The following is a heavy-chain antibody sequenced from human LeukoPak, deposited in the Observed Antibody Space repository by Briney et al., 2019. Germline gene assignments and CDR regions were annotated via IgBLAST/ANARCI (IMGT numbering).Heavy chain of an antibody. V-gene: IGHV6-1*01. Sequence: SQTLSLTCAISGDSVPSNSAAWNWIRQSPSRGLEWLGRTYYRSTWYNDYAVSVKSRITIYPDTSKNQFSLQLDSVTPEDTAVYYCCHSLSGRTGAFDIWGRGTVVTVSS. CDR3: CHSLSGRTGAFDI. J-gene: IGHJ3*02. CDR1: GDSVPSNSAA. D-gene: IGHD2-21*01. CDR2: TYYRSTWYN.